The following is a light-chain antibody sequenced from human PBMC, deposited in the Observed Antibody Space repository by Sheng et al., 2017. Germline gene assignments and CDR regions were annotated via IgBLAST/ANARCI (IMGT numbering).Light chain of an antibody. V-gene: IGKV3-20*01. J-gene: IGKJ4*01. CDR3: HQNGRSPSLT. Sequence: EIVLTQSPGTLSLSPGERATLSCRASQSVSSNYFSWYQQKPGQAPRLLIYGAFRRATGIPDRFSGSGSGTDFTLTISRLEPEDFAVYYCHQNGRSPSLTFGGGTKVEIK. CDR2: GAF. CDR1: QSVSSNY.